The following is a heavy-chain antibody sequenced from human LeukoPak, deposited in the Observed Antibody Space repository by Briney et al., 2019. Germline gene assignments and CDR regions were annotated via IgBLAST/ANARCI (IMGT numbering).Heavy chain of an antibody. D-gene: IGHD3-22*01. CDR2: IYYSGST. CDR3: ARDEGYDSSGSYFDY. J-gene: IGHJ4*02. CDR1: GGSISSYY. V-gene: IGHV4-59*01. Sequence: PSETLSLTCTVSGGSISSYYWSWIRQPPGKGLEWIGYIYYSGSTNYNPSLKSRVTISVDTPKNQFSLKLSSVTAADTAVYYCARDEGYDSSGSYFDYWGQGTLVTVSS.